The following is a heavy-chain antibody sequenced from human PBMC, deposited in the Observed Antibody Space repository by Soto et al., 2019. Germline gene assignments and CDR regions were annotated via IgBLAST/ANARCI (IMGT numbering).Heavy chain of an antibody. CDR2: IYYSGST. Sequence: SETLPLTCTVSGGSIGSSSYYWGWIRQPPGKGLEWIGSIYYSGSTYYNPSLKSRVTISVDTSKNQFSLKLSSVTAADTAVYYCASSSWYSRDWFDPWGQGTLVTVSS. J-gene: IGHJ5*02. CDR1: GGSIGSSSYY. CDR3: ASSSWYSRDWFDP. V-gene: IGHV4-39*01. D-gene: IGHD6-13*01.